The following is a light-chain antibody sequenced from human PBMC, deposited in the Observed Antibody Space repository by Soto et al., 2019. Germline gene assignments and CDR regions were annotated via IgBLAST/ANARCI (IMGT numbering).Light chain of an antibody. CDR1: SGDIGDYNY. Sequence: QSVLTQPASVSGSPGQSITISCVGTSGDIGDYNYVSWYQQHPGKVPKVIIYDVSNRPSGVSYRFSGTKSGNTASLTVSGLQAEYEADYYCCSYTRSGTIIFGPGTKVTVL. V-gene: IGLV2-14*01. J-gene: IGLJ1*01. CDR2: DVS. CDR3: CSYTRSGTII.